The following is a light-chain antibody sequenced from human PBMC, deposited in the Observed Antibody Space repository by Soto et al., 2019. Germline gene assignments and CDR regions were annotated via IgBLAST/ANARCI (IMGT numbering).Light chain of an antibody. J-gene: IGKJ4*01. CDR1: QSVSSL. V-gene: IGKV3-11*01. CDR3: QQRSNWPLT. CDR2: DAS. Sequence: EIVLKQSPATLSLSPGERATLSCRASQSVSSLLGGYQQKPGQAPRLLISDASNRATGIPARFSGSGSGTDFTLTISSLEPEDFAVYYCQQRSNWPLTFGGGTKVEIK.